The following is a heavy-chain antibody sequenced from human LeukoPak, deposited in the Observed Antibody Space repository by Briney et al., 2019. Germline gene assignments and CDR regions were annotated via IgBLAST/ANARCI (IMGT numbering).Heavy chain of an antibody. J-gene: IGHJ4*02. CDR3: ARIPGYCSSTSCFSFDY. V-gene: IGHV4-30-4*01. CDR1: GGSISSGDYY. D-gene: IGHD2-2*01. Sequence: SQTLSLTCTVSGGSISSGDYYWSWIRQPPGKGLEWIGYIYYSGSTYYNPSLKSRVTISVDTSKNQFSLKLSSVTAADTAVYYCARIPGYCSSTSCFSFDYWGQGTLVTVSS. CDR2: IYYSGST.